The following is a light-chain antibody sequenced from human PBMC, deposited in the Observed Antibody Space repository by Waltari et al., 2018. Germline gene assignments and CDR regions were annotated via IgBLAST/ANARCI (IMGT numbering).Light chain of an antibody. J-gene: IGLJ2*01. V-gene: IGLV3-19*01. CDR2: GKN. CDR1: SLRTYY. CDR3: HSRDSSGDVV. Sequence: SSELTPDPAVSVALGQTVRITCQGDSLRTYYVSWFQQKPGQAPALVIYGKNNRPSGIPDRFSASTSGSTSSLTISGAQAEDEADYYCHSRDSSGDVVIGGGTKLTVV.